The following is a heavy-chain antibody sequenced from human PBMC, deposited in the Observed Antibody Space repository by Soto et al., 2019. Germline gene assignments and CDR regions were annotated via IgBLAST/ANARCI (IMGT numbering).Heavy chain of an antibody. V-gene: IGHV3-23*01. D-gene: IGHD3-10*01. J-gene: IGHJ4*02. CDR1: GFTFSSYA. Sequence: EVQLLESGGGLVQPGGSLRLSCAASGFTFSSYAMSWVRQAPGKGLEWVSAISGSGGSTYYADSVKGRFTISRDNSKNTLYLQRNSLRAEDTAVYYCAKGLRGTLLGDYWGQGTLVTVSS. CDR2: ISGSGGST. CDR3: AKGLRGTLLGDY.